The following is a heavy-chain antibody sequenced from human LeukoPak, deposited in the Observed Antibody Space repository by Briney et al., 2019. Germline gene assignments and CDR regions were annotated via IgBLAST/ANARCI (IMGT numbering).Heavy chain of an antibody. CDR2: ISYDGSNK. J-gene: IGHJ3*02. D-gene: IGHD3-3*01. Sequence: GGSLRLSCAASGFTFSNYAMHWVRQAPGKGLEWVAVISYDGSNKYYADSVKGRFTISRDNSKNTLYLQMNSLRAEDTAVYYCARDNLDDFWSGTEDDAFDIWGQGTMVTVSS. CDR1: GFTFSNYA. V-gene: IGHV3-30-3*01. CDR3: ARDNLDDFWSGTEDDAFDI.